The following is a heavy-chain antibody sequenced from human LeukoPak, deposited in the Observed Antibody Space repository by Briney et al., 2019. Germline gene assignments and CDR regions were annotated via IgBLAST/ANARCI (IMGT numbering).Heavy chain of an antibody. D-gene: IGHD4-17*01. CDR1: GYTFTTYG. CDR3: ARSGATVTTHFDS. V-gene: IGHV1-18*01. J-gene: IGHJ4*02. Sequence: ASVKVSCKTSGYTFTTYGASWVRQAPGQGLEWMGWIGGHNGITSYAQNVQGRVAMTTDSSTSTAYMELRSLTSDDTAVYYCARSGATVTTHFDSWGQGTLVTVSS. CDR2: IGGHNGIT.